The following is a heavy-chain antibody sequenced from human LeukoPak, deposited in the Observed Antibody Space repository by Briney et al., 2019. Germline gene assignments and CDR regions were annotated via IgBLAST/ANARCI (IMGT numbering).Heavy chain of an antibody. CDR3: ARNNDMDV. D-gene: IGHD1/OR15-1a*01. Sequence: GGSWRLSCAASGFILSNHWMTWVRKAPGKGPEWVANINKDGSEKYYVDSVKGRFTISRDTAKNSLYLQMNNLRAEDTALYYCARNNDMDVWGQGTTVIVSS. CDR2: INKDGSEK. V-gene: IGHV3-7*03. J-gene: IGHJ6*02. CDR1: GFILSNHW.